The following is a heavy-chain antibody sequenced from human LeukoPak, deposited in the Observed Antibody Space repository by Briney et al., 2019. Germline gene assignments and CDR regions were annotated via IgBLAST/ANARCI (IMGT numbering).Heavy chain of an antibody. CDR1: GDSVSSGNYY. CDR2: MSPSGTT. J-gene: IGHJ4*02. V-gene: IGHV4-61*01. D-gene: IGHD3-22*01. CDR3: ARGQDDRSGTFDY. Sequence: SETLSLTCTVSGDSVSSGNYYLSWIRQPPGKGLDWITYMSPSGTTNYNPSLKSRVTTSVDTSRTQFSLRLSSVTAADTAVYYCARGQDDRSGTFDYWGQGILVTVSS.